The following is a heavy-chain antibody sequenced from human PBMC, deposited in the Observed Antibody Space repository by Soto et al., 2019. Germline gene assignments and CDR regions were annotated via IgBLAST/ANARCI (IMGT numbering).Heavy chain of an antibody. CDR2: IYYSGST. CDR3: ASAPSYYYDSSGYPGLFDY. V-gene: IGHV4-59*01. CDR1: GGSISGYY. J-gene: IGHJ4*02. Sequence: SETLSLTCTVSGGSISGYYWSWIRQPPGKGLEWIGYIYYSGSTNYNPSLKSRVTISVDTSKNQFSLKLSSVTAADTAVYYCASAPSYYYDSSGYPGLFDYWGQGTLVTVSS. D-gene: IGHD3-22*01.